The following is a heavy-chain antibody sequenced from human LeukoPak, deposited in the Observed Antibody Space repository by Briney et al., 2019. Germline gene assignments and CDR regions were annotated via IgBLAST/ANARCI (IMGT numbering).Heavy chain of an antibody. CDR2: IKPDGSEG. D-gene: IGHD6-13*01. CDR3: ARDNGYNIAAAVSFDY. V-gene: IGHV3-7*05. CDR1: GFTFSSSW. Sequence: GGSLRLSCAASGFTFSSSWMTWVRQAPGKGLEWVATIKPDGSEGSYVDSVNGRFTISRDNAENSLYLQMNSLRAEDTAVYYCARDNGYNIAAAVSFDYWGQGTLVTVSS. J-gene: IGHJ4*02.